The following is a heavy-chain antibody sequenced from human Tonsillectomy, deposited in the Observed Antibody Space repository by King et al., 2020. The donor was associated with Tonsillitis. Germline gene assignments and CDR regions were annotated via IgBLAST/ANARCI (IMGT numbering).Heavy chain of an antibody. CDR3: ARCPLAVAVTIYYYYMDV. V-gene: IGHV1-69*01. D-gene: IGHD6-19*01. J-gene: IGHJ6*03. CDR2: IISIFGTS. CDR1: GGTFSTSA. Sequence: QLVQSGAEVKTPGSSVKVSCKASGGTFSTSAISWVRQAPGQGLEWMGGIISIFGTSNYAQKFQGRVTITADESTSTAYMELSSLRSEDTAVSYCARCPLAVAVTIYYYYMDVGGKGTTVTVSS.